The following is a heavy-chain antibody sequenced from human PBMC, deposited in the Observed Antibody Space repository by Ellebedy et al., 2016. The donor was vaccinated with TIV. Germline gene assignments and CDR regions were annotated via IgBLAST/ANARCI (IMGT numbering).Heavy chain of an antibody. V-gene: IGHV5-51*01. Sequence: GESLKISCKGSGYSFTSYWIGWVRQMPGKGLEWMGIIYPGDSDTRYSPSFQGQVTISADKSISTAYLQWSSLKASDTAMYYCARLEMDWNDEWWFDPWGQGTLVTVSS. J-gene: IGHJ5*02. CDR3: ARLEMDWNDEWWFDP. D-gene: IGHD1-1*01. CDR2: IYPGDSDT. CDR1: GYSFTSYW.